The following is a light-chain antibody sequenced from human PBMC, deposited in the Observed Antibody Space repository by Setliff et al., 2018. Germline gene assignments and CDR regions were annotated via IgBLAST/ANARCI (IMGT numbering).Light chain of an antibody. CDR2: EVS. CDR1: SSDVGGYNY. J-gene: IGLJ1*01. V-gene: IGLV2-8*01. CDR3: SSYAGSNNFPYV. Sequence: QSVLTQPPSASGSPGQSVTISCTGTSSDVGGYNYVSWYQQHPGKAPKLMIYEVSKRPSGVPDRLSGSKSGNTASLTVSGLQAEDEADYYCSSYAGSNNFPYVFGTGTKVTV.